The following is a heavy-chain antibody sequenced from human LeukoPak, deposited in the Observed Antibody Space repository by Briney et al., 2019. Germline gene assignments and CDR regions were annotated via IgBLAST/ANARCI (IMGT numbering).Heavy chain of an antibody. CDR2: ISTDGSTI. D-gene: IGHD1-26*01. J-gene: IGHJ4*02. Sequence: PGESLRLSCASSGFTFSNYWMHCVRQAPGKGLLWVSRISTDGSTIHYADSVKGRFTISRDNAKNTLFLQMNSLRAEDTAVYYCVSTSYSGSKGDYWGQGALVTVSS. CDR3: VSTSYSGSKGDY. V-gene: IGHV3-74*01. CDR1: GFTFSNYW.